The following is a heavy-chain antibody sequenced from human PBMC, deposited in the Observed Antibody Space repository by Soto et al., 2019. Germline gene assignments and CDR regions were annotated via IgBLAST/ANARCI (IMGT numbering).Heavy chain of an antibody. J-gene: IGHJ4*02. CDR1: GGSISSSDFY. V-gene: IGHV4-39*01. CDR3: ARREGLATISYYFDF. CDR2: MYYSGTT. Sequence: PSETLSLTCTVSGGSISSSDFYWGWLRQTPGKGLEFIGSMYYSGTTYYNPSLKTRVTISVDTSKNQFTLKLISVTAADTAVYFCARREGLATISYYFDFWGPGALVTVSS. D-gene: IGHD3-9*01.